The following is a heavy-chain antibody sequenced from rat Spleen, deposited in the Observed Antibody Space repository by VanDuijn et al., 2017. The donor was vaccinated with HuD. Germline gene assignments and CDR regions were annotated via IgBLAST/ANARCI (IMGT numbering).Heavy chain of an antibody. CDR1: GFTFSDYY. CDR3: ARDPSNDGGYRFDY. J-gene: IGHJ2*01. CDR2: ISIGGSST. Sequence: EVQLVESDGGLVQPGRSLKLSCAASGFTFSDYYMAWVRQAPTKGLEWVASISIGGSSTYYRDSVKGRFTISRDNAKNTLYLELNSLKSEDTSIDYCARDPSNDGGYRFDYGGHGVMVTVSS. V-gene: IGHV5-25*01. D-gene: IGHD1-11*01.